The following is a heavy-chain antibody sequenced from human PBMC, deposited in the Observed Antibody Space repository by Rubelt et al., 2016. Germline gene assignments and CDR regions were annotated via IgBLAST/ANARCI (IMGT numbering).Heavy chain of an antibody. CDR3: TRRGDWGLLAYWYFDL. D-gene: IGHD3/OR15-3a*01. CDR1: GGSFSGYY. CDR2: INHSGST. Sequence: QVQLQQWGAGLLKPSETLSLTCAVYGGSFSGYYWSWIRQPPGKGLEWIGEINHSGSTNYNPSVKIRFTISVDTSKNQFSLKLSSVTAADTAVYYCTRRGDWGLLAYWYFDLWGRGTLVTVSS. J-gene: IGHJ2*01. V-gene: IGHV4-34*01.